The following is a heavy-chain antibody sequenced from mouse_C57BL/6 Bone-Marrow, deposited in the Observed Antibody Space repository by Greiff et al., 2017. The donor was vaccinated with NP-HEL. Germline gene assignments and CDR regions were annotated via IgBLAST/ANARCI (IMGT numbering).Heavy chain of an antibody. J-gene: IGHJ4*01. V-gene: IGHV5-4*01. CDR2: ISDGGSYT. Sequence: EVKLMESGGGLVKPGGSLKLSCAASGFTFSSYAMSWVRQTPEKRLEWVATISDGGSYTYYTDNVKGRFTISRDNAKNNLYLQMSRLKSEDSAMYYCARDSSYGYYAMCGWGTRPSVTFAS. CDR1: GFTFSSYA. CDR3: ARDSSYGYYAMCG. D-gene: IGHD1-1*01.